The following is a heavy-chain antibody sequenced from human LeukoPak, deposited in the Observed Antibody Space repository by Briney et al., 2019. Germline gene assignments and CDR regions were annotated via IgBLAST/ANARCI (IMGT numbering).Heavy chain of an antibody. V-gene: IGHV4-59*01. D-gene: IGHD6-13*01. Sequence: PSETLSLTCTVSGGSISSYYWSWIRQPPGKGLEWIGYIYYSGSTNYNPSLKSRVTISVDTSKNQFSLKLSSVTAADTAVCYCARGEYSSSWYYYYMDVRGKGTTVTVSS. CDR3: ARGEYSSSWYYYYMDV. CDR2: IYYSGST. CDR1: GGSISSYY. J-gene: IGHJ6*03.